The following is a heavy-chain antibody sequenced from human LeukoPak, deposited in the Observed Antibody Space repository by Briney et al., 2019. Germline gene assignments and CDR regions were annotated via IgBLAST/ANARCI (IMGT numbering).Heavy chain of an antibody. CDR2: IQQDGNEK. Sequence: TGGSLRLSCAASGFTFSTYWMSWVRQAPGKGLEWVANIQQDGNEKYYVDSVKGRFTISRDNAKNSLYLQMNSLRAEDTAVYYCVRDVHFGAVDYWGQGTLVTVSS. V-gene: IGHV3-7*01. CDR1: GFTFSTYW. D-gene: IGHD1-26*01. J-gene: IGHJ4*02. CDR3: VRDVHFGAVDY.